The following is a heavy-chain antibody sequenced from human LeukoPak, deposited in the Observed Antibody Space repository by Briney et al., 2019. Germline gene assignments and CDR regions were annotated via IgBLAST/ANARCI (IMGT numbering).Heavy chain of an antibody. CDR3: ARGARGSSGYYDAFDI. CDR2: IIPIFGKA. Sequence: GASVKVSCKASGGTFSSYAISWVRQAPGQGLEWMGRIIPIFGKANYAQKFQGRVTITTDESTSTAYMELSSLRSEDTAVYYCARGARGSSGYYDAFDIWGQGTMVTVSS. V-gene: IGHV1-69*05. D-gene: IGHD3-22*01. CDR1: GGTFSSYA. J-gene: IGHJ3*02.